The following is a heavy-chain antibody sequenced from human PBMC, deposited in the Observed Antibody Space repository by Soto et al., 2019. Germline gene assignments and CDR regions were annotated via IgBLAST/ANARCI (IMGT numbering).Heavy chain of an antibody. V-gene: IGHV1-2*04. D-gene: IGHD3-3*01. J-gene: IGHJ4*02. Sequence: GASVKVSCKASGYTFTHYHMHWVRQAPGQGLEWMGWINPYSGDTNYSQKFQSLVTITRDTSISTAYMELSRLKSDDTAVYYCATEASISRGLNPLAYWGQGTLVTVSS. CDR1: GYTFTHYH. CDR3: ATEASISRGLNPLAY. CDR2: INPYSGDT.